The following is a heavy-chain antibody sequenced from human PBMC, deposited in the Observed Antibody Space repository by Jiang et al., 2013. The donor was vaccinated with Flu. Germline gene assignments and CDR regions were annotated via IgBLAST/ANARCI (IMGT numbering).Heavy chain of an antibody. CDR2: IRYDGSKA. J-gene: IGHJ6*04. Sequence: LSCAASWVPPSVLMACTGSARVQARGLEWVAFIRYDGSKAYHGDSVKGRVTISRDNSQNTLYLQLNSLTPQDTAVYYCAKDRDRAKNQMDVWGKGTTVIVSS. CDR1: WVPPSVLMA. V-gene: IGHV3-30*02. CDR3: AKDRDRAKNQMDV. D-gene: IGHD1-14*01.